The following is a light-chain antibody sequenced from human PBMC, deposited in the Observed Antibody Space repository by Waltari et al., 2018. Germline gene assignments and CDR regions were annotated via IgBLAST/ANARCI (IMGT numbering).Light chain of an antibody. CDR3: QQYLTLPYS. Sequence: ELTQSPDSLPVTLGERATIHCKSSQSVLYRSNYKNYLAWFQQKPGQPPKLLIRWASTRESGVPDRFSGSGSDTDFTLTISSLQAEDVAVYYCQQYLTLPYSFGQGTKLEIK. CDR1: QSVLYRSNYKNY. CDR2: WAS. J-gene: IGKJ2*03. V-gene: IGKV4-1*01.